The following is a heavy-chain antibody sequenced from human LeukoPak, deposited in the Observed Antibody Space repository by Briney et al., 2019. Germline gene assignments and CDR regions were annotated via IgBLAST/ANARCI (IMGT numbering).Heavy chain of an antibody. J-gene: IGHJ5*02. D-gene: IGHD2/OR15-2a*01. CDR2: INPNSGGT. CDR3: ARLGGNINSPYGNWFDP. CDR1: GYTFSAYY. V-gene: IGHV1-2*02. Sequence: GASVRVSCKTSGYTFSAYYMHWVRQAPGQGLEWMGWINPNSGGTNYAQKFQGRVTMTRDTSISTAYMELSRLRSDDTAVYYCARLGGNINSPYGNWFDPWGQGALVTVSS.